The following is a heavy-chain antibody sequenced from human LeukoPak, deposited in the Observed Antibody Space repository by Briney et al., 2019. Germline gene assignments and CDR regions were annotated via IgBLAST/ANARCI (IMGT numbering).Heavy chain of an antibody. Sequence: ASVKVSCKASGYTFTSYGISWVRQAPGQGLEWMGWISAYNGNTNCAQKLQGRVTMTTDTSTSTAYMELRSLRSDDTAVYYCARDPVLNDDYGDSLSFDYWGQGTLVTVSS. CDR1: GYTFTSYG. CDR2: ISAYNGNT. J-gene: IGHJ4*02. D-gene: IGHD4-17*01. CDR3: ARDPVLNDDYGDSLSFDY. V-gene: IGHV1-18*01.